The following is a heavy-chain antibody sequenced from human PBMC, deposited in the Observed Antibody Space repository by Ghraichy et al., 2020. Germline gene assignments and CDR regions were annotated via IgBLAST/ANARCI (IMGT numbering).Heavy chain of an antibody. V-gene: IGHV4-39*01. CDR3: TRGRRRGYYQYELDV. J-gene: IGHJ6*03. D-gene: IGHD3-10*01. CDR1: GGSVSSSTYY. Sequence: SETLSLTCTVSGGSVSSSTYYWGWVRRSPGKRLEWIGSIYYIGNTYYNPSLKSRVTISVDTSSNQFSLKLSSVTAADTALYYCTRGRRRGYYQYELDVWGKGTRVTVSS. CDR2: IYYIGNT.